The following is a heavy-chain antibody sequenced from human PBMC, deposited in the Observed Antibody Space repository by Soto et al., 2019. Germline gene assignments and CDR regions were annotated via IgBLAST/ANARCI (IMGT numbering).Heavy chain of an antibody. CDR2: FDPEDGET. CDR3: ATDRYYYDSSGYGY. CDR1: GYTLTELS. D-gene: IGHD3-22*01. Sequence: QVQLLQSGAEVQKPGASVKVSCKVSGYTLTELSINWVRQSPGNGLEWMGGFDPEDGETIYAQKFQGRVTMTEDTSTDKAYMELSSLRSEDTALYYCATDRYYYDSSGYGYWGQGPLVTVSS. V-gene: IGHV1-24*01. J-gene: IGHJ4*02.